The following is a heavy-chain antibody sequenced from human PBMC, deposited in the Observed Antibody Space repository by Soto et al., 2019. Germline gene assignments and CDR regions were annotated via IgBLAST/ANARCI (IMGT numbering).Heavy chain of an antibody. V-gene: IGHV3-74*01. J-gene: IGHJ6*02. D-gene: IGHD2-21*01. CDR2: INSGGNIT. CDR3: ARSLWSPHFYYGLDV. CDR1: GFALSGYW. Sequence: GGSVRLSCTASGFALSGYWMYWVRQAPGKGLVWVSHINSGGNITPYPDSVRGRFTISRDNSKNTLYLDMHSLTTDDTAVYFCARSLWSPHFYYGLDVWGQGTTVTVSS.